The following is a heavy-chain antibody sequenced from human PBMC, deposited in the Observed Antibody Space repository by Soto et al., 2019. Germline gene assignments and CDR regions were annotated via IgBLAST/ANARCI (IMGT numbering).Heavy chain of an antibody. CDR1: GGSISSSSYY. CDR2: IYYSGST. D-gene: IGHD3-10*01. J-gene: IGHJ4*02. CDR3: ARDQNGSGNYYTRYFDY. Sequence: SETLSLTCTVSGGSISSSSYYWGWIRQPPGKGLEWIGSIYYSGSTYYNPSLKSRVTISVDTSKNQFSLNLSSVTAADTAVYYCARDQNGSGNYYTRYFDYWGQGTLVT. V-gene: IGHV4-39*07.